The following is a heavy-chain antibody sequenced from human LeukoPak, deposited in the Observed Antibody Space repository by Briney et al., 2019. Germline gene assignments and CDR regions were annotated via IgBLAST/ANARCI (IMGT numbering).Heavy chain of an antibody. J-gene: IGHJ3*02. CDR3: AAAPNANAWYWDDAFDI. V-gene: IGHV1-58*01. Sequence: SVKVSCKASGFTFTTSAVQWVRQARGQRLEWIGRIVVGSGNTDHAQKFQGRLTITRDISTSTAYMELSSLTSDDTAVYYCAAAPNANAWYWDDAFDIWGQGTMVTVSS. CDR1: GFTFTTSA. D-gene: IGHD2-8*02. CDR2: IVVGSGNT.